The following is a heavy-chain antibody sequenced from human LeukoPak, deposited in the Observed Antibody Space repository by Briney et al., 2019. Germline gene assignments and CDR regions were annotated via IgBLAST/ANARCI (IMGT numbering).Heavy chain of an antibody. Sequence: GESLKISCKTSGYIFTTYWIGWVRQMPGRGLERMALVYPGDSDTRYSPSFRGQVTISADKSITTAYLQWSSLKASDTAIYYCARLHPYTSGWYVGADYWGQGTLVSVSS. CDR3: ARLHPYTSGWYVGADY. D-gene: IGHD6-19*01. CDR2: VYPGDSDT. J-gene: IGHJ4*02. V-gene: IGHV5-51*01. CDR1: GYIFTTYW.